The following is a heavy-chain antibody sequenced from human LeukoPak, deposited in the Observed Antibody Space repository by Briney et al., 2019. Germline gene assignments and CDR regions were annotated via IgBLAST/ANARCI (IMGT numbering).Heavy chain of an antibody. V-gene: IGHV3-7*01. Sequence: PGGSLRLSCAASGFTFSSYSMNWVRQAPGKGLAWVANIKLDGSEKYYVDSVKGRFTISRDNAKNSLYLQMNSLRAEDTAVYYCASLSLLWFGELLMEGDYWGQGTLVTVSS. J-gene: IGHJ4*02. CDR2: IKLDGSEK. D-gene: IGHD3-10*01. CDR3: ASLSLLWFGELLMEGDY. CDR1: GFTFSSYS.